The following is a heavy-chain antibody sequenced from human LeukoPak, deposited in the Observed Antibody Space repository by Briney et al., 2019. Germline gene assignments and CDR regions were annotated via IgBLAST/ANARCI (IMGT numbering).Heavy chain of an antibody. CDR3: ARGGYYYGSGSYRDAFDI. J-gene: IGHJ3*02. CDR1: GYTFTGYF. CDR2: INPNTGGT. V-gene: IGHV1-2*04. Sequence: ASVKVSCKASGYTFTGYFMHWVRQAPGQGLEWMGWINPNTGGTNYAQKFQGWVTMTRDTSISTAYMELSRLRSDDTAVYYCARGGYYYGSGSYRDAFDIWGQGIMVTVSS. D-gene: IGHD3-10*01.